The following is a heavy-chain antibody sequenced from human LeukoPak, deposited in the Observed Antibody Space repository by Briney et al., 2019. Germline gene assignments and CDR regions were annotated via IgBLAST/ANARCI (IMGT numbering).Heavy chain of an antibody. Sequence: GGSLRLSCAASGFTFSSYGMSWVRQAPGKGLEWVSSISTSSSYIYYADSVKGRFTISRDNAKNSLYLQMNSLRAEDTAVYYCARDVVVVAASDSNFDYWGQGTLVTVSS. J-gene: IGHJ4*02. CDR1: GFTFSSYG. V-gene: IGHV3-21*01. CDR2: ISTSSSYI. D-gene: IGHD2-15*01. CDR3: ARDVVVVAASDSNFDY.